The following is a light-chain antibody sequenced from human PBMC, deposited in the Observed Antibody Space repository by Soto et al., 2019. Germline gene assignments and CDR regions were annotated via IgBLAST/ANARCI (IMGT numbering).Light chain of an antibody. CDR3: QQYYSSPYS. J-gene: IGKJ2*03. Sequence: DIVMTQSPDSLAVSLGERATINCKSSQSVLYSSNNKSYLGWYQQTPRQPPKLLIYWASTRASRVPDRFSGSGSGTDFTLTISSLQAEDVAVYYCQQYYSSPYSFGQGTKLEIK. CDR1: QSVLYSSNNKSY. V-gene: IGKV4-1*01. CDR2: WAS.